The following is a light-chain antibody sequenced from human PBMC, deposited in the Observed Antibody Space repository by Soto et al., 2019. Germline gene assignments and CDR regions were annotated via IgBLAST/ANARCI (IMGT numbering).Light chain of an antibody. CDR2: EVS. J-gene: IGKJ5*01. CDR1: QSLLHNGGETF. Sequence: DVVLTQTPPSLSVTPGQPASISCKSSQSLLHNGGETFLFWYLQKPGQSPQLLIYEVSNRFSGVPDRFSGGGSGTDFTLEISRVEAEDVGIYYCMQSTQLPPTFGQGTRLGIK. V-gene: IGKV2D-29*02. CDR3: MQSTQLPPT.